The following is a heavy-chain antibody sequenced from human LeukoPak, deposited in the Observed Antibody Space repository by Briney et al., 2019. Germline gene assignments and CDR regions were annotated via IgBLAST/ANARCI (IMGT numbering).Heavy chain of an antibody. V-gene: IGHV3-66*02. Sequence: GGSLRLSCAASGFIVSSNYISWVRQAPGKGLEWVSVIYSGGSTYYADSVKGRFTISRDNSKNTLYLQMNSLRAEDTAVYYCAKDGYVDAFDIWGQGTVVTVSS. D-gene: IGHD5-24*01. CDR2: IYSGGST. CDR3: AKDGYVDAFDI. CDR1: GFIVSSNY. J-gene: IGHJ3*02.